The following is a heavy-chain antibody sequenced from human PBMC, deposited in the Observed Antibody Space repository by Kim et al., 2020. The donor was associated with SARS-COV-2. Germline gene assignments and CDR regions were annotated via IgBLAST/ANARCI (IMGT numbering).Heavy chain of an antibody. CDR1: GFTFSSYG. V-gene: IGHV3-30*18. CDR2: ISYDGSNK. Sequence: GGSLRLSCAASGFTFSSYGMHWVRQAPGKGLEWVAVISYDGSNKYYADSVKGRFTISRDNSKNTLYLQMNSLRAEDTAVYYCAKGYSSSWCADYWGQGTLVTVSS. D-gene: IGHD6-13*01. J-gene: IGHJ4*02. CDR3: AKGYSSSWCADY.